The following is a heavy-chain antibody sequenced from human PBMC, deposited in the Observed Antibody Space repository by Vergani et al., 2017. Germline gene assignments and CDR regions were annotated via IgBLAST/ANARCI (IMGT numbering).Heavy chain of an antibody. CDR3: ARYLRLLYNRFGH. CDR1: GFTFNQYG. Sequence: QVQLVESGGGVVQPGRSLRLSCAASGFTFNQYGMHWVRQAPGKGLEWLAVTWYDGNNKQYADSVKGRFTISRDNSKSTMYLQMNSLRDEDTGVYYCARYLRLLYNRFGHWGQGTLVTGSS. D-gene: IGHD1-14*01. J-gene: IGHJ5*02. V-gene: IGHV3-33*01. CDR2: TWYDGNNK.